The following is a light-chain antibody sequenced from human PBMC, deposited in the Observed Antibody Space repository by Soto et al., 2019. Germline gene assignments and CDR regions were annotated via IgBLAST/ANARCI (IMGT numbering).Light chain of an antibody. CDR1: SSNIGAADD. J-gene: IGLJ2*01. Sequence: QSVLTQPPSLSGAPGLRVTISCTGSSSNIGAADDVHWYQQLPGTAPKLLLYGNSNRPSGVPDRFSGSKSGTSASLAITGLQAEDEADYYCQSYDSSLSGYVVFGGGTKLTVL. CDR3: QSYDSSLSGYVV. V-gene: IGLV1-40*01. CDR2: GNS.